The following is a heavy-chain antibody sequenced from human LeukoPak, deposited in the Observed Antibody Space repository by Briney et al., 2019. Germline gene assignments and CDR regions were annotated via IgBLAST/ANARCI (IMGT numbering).Heavy chain of an antibody. D-gene: IGHD6-13*01. J-gene: IGHJ4*02. V-gene: IGHV4-39*01. CDR3: ARLSSWAKFDY. CDR2: IYYSGST. CDR1: GGSISRSSYY. Sequence: SETLSLTCTVSGGSISRSSYYWGWSRQPPGKGLEWIGSIYYSGSTYYDPSLKSRVTISVDTSKNQFSLKLSSVTAADTAVYYCARLSSWAKFDYWGQGTLVTVSS.